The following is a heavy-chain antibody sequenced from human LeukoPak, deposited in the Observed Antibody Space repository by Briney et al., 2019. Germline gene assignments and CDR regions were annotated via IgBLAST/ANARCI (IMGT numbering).Heavy chain of an antibody. Sequence: GGSLRLSCAASGFTFDDYAMHWVRQAPGKGLEWVSGISWNSGSIGYADSVKGRFTISRDNAKNSLYLQTNSLRAEDTALYYCAKDMYSSSWYSFDYWGQGTLVTVSS. V-gene: IGHV3-9*01. CDR1: GFTFDDYA. D-gene: IGHD6-13*01. J-gene: IGHJ4*02. CDR3: AKDMYSSSWYSFDY. CDR2: ISWNSGSI.